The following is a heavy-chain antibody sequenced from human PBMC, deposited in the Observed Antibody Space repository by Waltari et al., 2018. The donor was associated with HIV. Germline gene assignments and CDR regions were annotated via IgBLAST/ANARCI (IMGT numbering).Heavy chain of an antibody. D-gene: IGHD5-12*01. CDR3: ANNVDTLSYYYGMDV. Sequence: QVQLVESGGGVVQPGGSLRLSCAASGFTFSSYGMHWVRQAPGKGLEWVAFIRYDGSNKYYADSVKGRFTISRDNSKNTLYLQMNSLRAEDTAVYYCANNVDTLSYYYGMDVWGQGPRSPSP. CDR2: IRYDGSNK. J-gene: IGHJ6*02. V-gene: IGHV3-30*02. CDR1: GFTFSSYG.